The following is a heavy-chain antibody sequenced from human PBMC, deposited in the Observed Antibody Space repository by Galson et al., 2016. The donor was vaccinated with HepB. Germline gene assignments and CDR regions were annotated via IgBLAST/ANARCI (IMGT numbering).Heavy chain of an antibody. CDR3: ARITNGNTAHDAFDI. D-gene: IGHD1-1*01. V-gene: IGHV4-59*01. Sequence: ETLSLTCSVSGASISSSYWSWIRQPPGKGLEWIGYGYYIGSTTYNPSLKSRVTISVDTSKNQISLNVTSATAADTAMYYCARITNGNTAHDAFDIWGQGTKVTVSS. CDR2: GYYIGST. J-gene: IGHJ3*02. CDR1: GASISSSY.